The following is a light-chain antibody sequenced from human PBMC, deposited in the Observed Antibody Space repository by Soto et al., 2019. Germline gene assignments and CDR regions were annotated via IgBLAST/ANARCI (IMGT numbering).Light chain of an antibody. CDR3: QQYNEWPIT. V-gene: IGKV3-15*01. J-gene: IGKJ5*01. Sequence: IMLTQSPAILSVCPGERATLSWTASQNVLSNLAWYQQKPGQAPRLLIYRASSRAAGISGSFSGSGSGTEFTLTITSLQSEDFAVYYCQQYNEWPITFGQGTRLEIK. CDR1: QNVLSN. CDR2: RAS.